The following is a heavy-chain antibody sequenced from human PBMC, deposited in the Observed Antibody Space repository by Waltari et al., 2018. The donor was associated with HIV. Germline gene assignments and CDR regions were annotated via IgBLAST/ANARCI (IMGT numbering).Heavy chain of an antibody. J-gene: IGHJ4*02. D-gene: IGHD3-3*01. V-gene: IGHV3-30*03. CDR1: GFTFTTYG. CDR2: ISFAASNQ. Sequence: QVQLVESGGGVVQPGRSLRLSCAASGFTFTTYGLHWVRQAPDKGLVWVAFISFAASNQYYGDSVKGRFTISRDDSKNTLFLQMNSLSPEDTAMYYCVRDPLAYYDFWSAYYFGDDWGQGTLVTVSS. CDR3: VRDPLAYYDFWSAYYFGDD.